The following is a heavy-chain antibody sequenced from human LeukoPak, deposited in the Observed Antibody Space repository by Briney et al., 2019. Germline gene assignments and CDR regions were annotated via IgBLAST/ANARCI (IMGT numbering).Heavy chain of an antibody. V-gene: IGHV1-69*05. CDR3: ARDPKDYYDSSGYPHYFDY. CDR2: IIPIFGTA. J-gene: IGHJ4*02. CDR1: GGTLSSYA. Sequence: SGKVSCKASGGTLSSYAISWVRQAAGQGLEWMGGIIPIFGTANYAQKFQGRVTIHTHESTRTAYMELRSLSFDATAVYYCARDPKDYYDSSGYPHYFDYWGQGTLVTVSS. D-gene: IGHD3-22*01.